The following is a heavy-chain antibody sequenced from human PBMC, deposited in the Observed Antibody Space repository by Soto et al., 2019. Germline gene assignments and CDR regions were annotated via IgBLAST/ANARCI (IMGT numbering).Heavy chain of an antibody. CDR1: GYTLTELS. D-gene: IGHD3-10*01. Sequence: ASVKVSCKVSGYTLTELSMHWVRQAPGKGLEWMGGFDPEDGETIYGQIFQGRVTMTEDTSTDTAYMELSSLRPEDTAVYYCATGTRITMVRGVIIGASYGMDVWGQGTKVTVSS. V-gene: IGHV1-24*01. CDR3: ATGTRITMVRGVIIGASYGMDV. CDR2: FDPEDGET. J-gene: IGHJ6*02.